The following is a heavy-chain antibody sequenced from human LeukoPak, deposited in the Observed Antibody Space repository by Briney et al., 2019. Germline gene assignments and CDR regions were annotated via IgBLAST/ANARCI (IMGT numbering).Heavy chain of an antibody. J-gene: IGHJ4*02. V-gene: IGHV3-9*03. CDR3: AKGRSWSAAAGSLGFDY. CDR2: INWNSGSI. D-gene: IGHD6-13*01. CDR1: GFSFDNYG. Sequence: HPGRSLRLSCAASGFSFDNYGMHWVRQAPGKGPEWVSGINWNSGSIGYADSVKGRFTISRDNAKNSLYLQMNSLRPEDMGLYYCAKGRSWSAAAGSLGFDYWGQGALVTVSS.